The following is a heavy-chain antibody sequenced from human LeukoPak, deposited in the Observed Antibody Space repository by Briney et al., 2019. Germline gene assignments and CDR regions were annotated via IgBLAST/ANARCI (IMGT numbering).Heavy chain of an antibody. CDR1: GGSFSGYY. V-gene: IGHV4-34*01. D-gene: IGHD5-12*01. Sequence: PSETLSLTCAVYGGSFSGYYWSWIRQPPGKGLEWIGVINHSGSTNYNPSLKSRVTISVDTSKNQFSLKLSSVTAADTAVYYCARAYVDIVAPFDYWGQGTLVTVSS. CDR2: INHSGST. CDR3: ARAYVDIVAPFDY. J-gene: IGHJ4*02.